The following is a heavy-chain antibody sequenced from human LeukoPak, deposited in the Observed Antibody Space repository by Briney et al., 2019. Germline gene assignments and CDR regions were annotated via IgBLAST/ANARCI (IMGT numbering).Heavy chain of an antibody. CDR3: AKDLLSSSSSAVDS. CDR2: ISVSGGST. CDR1: GFTISSNY. V-gene: IGHV3-23*01. Sequence: GGSLRLSCAASGFTISSNYMSWVRQAPGKGLEWVSAISVSGGSTSYADSVKGRFTISRDNSKNTLYLQMDSLRAEDTAVYYCAKDLLSSSSSAVDSWGQGSLVTVSS. D-gene: IGHD6-6*01. J-gene: IGHJ4*02.